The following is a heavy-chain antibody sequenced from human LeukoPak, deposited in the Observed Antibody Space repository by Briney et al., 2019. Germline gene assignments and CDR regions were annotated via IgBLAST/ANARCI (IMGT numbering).Heavy chain of an antibody. CDR1: GGSISSYY. Sequence: SETLSLTCTVSGGSISSYYWSWIRQPSGKGLEWIGYIYYSGSTNYNPSLKSRVTISVDTSKNQFSLKLSSVTAADTAVYYCARAKTLAARPRGWFDPWGQGTLVTVSS. J-gene: IGHJ5*02. D-gene: IGHD6-6*01. CDR2: IYYSGST. CDR3: ARAKTLAARPRGWFDP. V-gene: IGHV4-59*12.